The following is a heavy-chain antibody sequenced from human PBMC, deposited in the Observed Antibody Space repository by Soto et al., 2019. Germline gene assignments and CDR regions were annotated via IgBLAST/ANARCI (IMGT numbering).Heavy chain of an antibody. Sequence: GESLKISCKGSGYTFPSYWIGWVCQMPGKGLEWMGIIYPGDSDARYSPSFQGQVTISVDMSISTAYLHLSSLKASDTAMYYCARQGPLLGYCESTSGHYDYWGQGTLVTVSS. J-gene: IGHJ4*02. V-gene: IGHV5-51*01. D-gene: IGHD2-2*01. CDR1: GYTFPSYW. CDR3: ARQGPLLGYCESTSGHYDY. CDR2: IYPGDSDA.